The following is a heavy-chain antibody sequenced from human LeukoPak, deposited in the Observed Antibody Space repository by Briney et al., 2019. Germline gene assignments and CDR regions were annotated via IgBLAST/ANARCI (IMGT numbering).Heavy chain of an antibody. D-gene: IGHD7-27*01. CDR1: GGSISSNY. CDR3: ARRGNWGFFDY. Sequence: SETLSLTCTVSGGSISSNYWSRIRQPPGKGLEWIGYINTSGSTNYNPSLKSRVSISLDTSRNQFSLKLTSVTAADTAVYYCARRGNWGFFDYWGQGILVSVSS. J-gene: IGHJ4*02. CDR2: INTSGST. V-gene: IGHV4-4*09.